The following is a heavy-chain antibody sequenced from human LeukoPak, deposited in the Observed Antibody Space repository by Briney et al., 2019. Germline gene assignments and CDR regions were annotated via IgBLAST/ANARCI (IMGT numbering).Heavy chain of an antibody. D-gene: IGHD1-1*01. CDR1: GGSITNGYY. V-gene: IGHV4-39*07. Sequence: SETLSLTCTVSGGSITNGYYWGWIRQPPGKGLEWIGIIYYSGSTYYSPSLKSRVTISVDTSKNQFSLQLSSVTAADTAVYYCARGLTQPPRNYYYYYYMDVWGKGTTVTVSS. CDR3: ARGLTQPPRNYYYYYYMDV. J-gene: IGHJ6*03. CDR2: IYYSGST.